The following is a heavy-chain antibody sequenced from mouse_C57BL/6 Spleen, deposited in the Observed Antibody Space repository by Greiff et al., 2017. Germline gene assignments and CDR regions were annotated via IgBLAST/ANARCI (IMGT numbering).Heavy chain of an antibody. CDR3: ARRCDGYYVGYFDV. CDR1: GYTFTSYW. V-gene: IGHV1-52*01. Sequence: QVQLQQPGAELVRPGSSVKLSCKASGYTFTSYWMHWVKQRPIQGLEWIGNIHPSDSETHYNQKFKDKATLTVDKSSSTAYMQLSSLTSEDSAVYYCARRCDGYYVGYFDVWGTGTTVTVSS. CDR2: IHPSDSET. D-gene: IGHD2-3*01. J-gene: IGHJ1*03.